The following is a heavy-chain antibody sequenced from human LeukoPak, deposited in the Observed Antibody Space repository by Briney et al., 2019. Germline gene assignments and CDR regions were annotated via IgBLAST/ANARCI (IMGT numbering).Heavy chain of an antibody. D-gene: IGHD6-13*01. CDR3: ARTVPYSSSWYRYDAFDI. CDR2: INRSGGT. Sequence: SETLSLTCAVYGGSFSGYYWSWIRQTPGKGLEWIGEINRSGGTNYNPSLKSRVTISVDTFKNQFSLKLSSVTAADTAVYYCARTVPYSSSWYRYDAFDIWGQGTMVTVSS. CDR1: GGSFSGYY. J-gene: IGHJ3*02. V-gene: IGHV4-34*01.